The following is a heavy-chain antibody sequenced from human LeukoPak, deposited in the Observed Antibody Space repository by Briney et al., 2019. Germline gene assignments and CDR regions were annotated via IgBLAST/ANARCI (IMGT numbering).Heavy chain of an antibody. J-gene: IGHJ6*03. CDR1: GGTFSSYA. V-gene: IGHV1-69*13. Sequence: ASVKVSCKASGGTFSSYAISWVRQAPGQGLEWMGGVIPIFGTANYAQKFQGRVTITADESTSTAYMELSSLRSEDTAVYYCARGPDLGTYHYYYMDVWGKGNTVTVSS. CDR2: VIPIFGTA. D-gene: IGHD3-16*01. CDR3: ARGPDLGTYHYYYMDV.